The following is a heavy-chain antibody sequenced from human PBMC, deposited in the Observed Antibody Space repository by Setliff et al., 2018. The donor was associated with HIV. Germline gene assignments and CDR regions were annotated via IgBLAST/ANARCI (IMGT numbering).Heavy chain of an antibody. CDR3: AREGSYNDFWSGGMTLDY. CDR1: GGTFIDYY. CDR2: INPNSGGT. J-gene: IGHJ4*02. V-gene: IGHV1-2*02. D-gene: IGHD3-3*01. Sequence: ASVKVSCKVSGGTFIDYYMHWVRQAPGQGLEWMGWINPNSGGTKYAQKFPGRVTMTRDTSINTAYMELSRLTSDDTAVYYCAREGSYNDFWSGGMTLDYWGQGALVTVSS.